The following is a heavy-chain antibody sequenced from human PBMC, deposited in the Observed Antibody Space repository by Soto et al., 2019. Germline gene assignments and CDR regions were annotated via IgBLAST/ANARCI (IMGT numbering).Heavy chain of an antibody. CDR1: GFSLSTNGVA. CDR2: IFWDDDA. CDR3: THTSGHSSTGADN. J-gene: IGHJ4*02. D-gene: IGHD6-13*01. Sequence: QITLRESGPALVKPTQTLTLTCTFSGFSLSTNGVAVGWIRQPPGKALEWLALIFWDDDARYSPSLKSRLTITTDTSKNQVVPTMTNTDPVDTGTYSCTHTSGHSSTGADNWGQGTLVTVSS. V-gene: IGHV2-5*02.